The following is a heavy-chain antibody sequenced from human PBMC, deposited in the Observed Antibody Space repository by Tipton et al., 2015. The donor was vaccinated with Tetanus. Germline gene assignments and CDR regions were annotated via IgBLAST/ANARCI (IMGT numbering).Heavy chain of an antibody. CDR3: ARTNTYYYDSSGYYFGY. CDR2: IIPIFGTA. CDR1: GGTFSSYA. D-gene: IGHD3-22*01. V-gene: IGHV1-69*06. J-gene: IGHJ4*02. Sequence: QLVQSGAEVKKPGSSVKVSCKASGGTFSSYAISWVRQAPGLGLEWMGGIIPIFGTANYAQKFQGRVTITADKSTSTAYMELSSLRSEDTAVYYCARTNTYYYDSSGYYFGYWGQGTLVTVSS.